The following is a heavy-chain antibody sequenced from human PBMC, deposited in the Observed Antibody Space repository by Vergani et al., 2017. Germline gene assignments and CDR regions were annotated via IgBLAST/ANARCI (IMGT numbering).Heavy chain of an antibody. Sequence: QVQVVQSGAEVKKSGASVKVSCKTSGYTFSNYYMHWVRQAPGQGLEWMGIINPSGGYTNYAQKFQGRVTMTRDTSTSTVYMELSSLISEDTAIYYCARGDYGILTDFRYWGQGTLVTVSA. CDR3: ARGDYGILTDFRY. CDR1: GYTFSNYY. D-gene: IGHD3-9*01. CDR2: INPSGGYT. J-gene: IGHJ4*02. V-gene: IGHV1-46*03.